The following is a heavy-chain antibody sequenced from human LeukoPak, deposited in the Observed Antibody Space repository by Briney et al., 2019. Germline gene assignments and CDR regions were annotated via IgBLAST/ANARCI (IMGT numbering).Heavy chain of an antibody. Sequence: ASVKVSCKASGHSFSDYSMHWVRLAPGQGLEWMGRIDFNSGGTTYAHNFQGRDTMTRDTSINTVYMGLSGLTSDDTAVYYCARGGSGSGYLYYFDYWGQGTLVSVPS. CDR3: ARGGSGSGYLYYFDY. V-gene: IGHV1-2*06. J-gene: IGHJ4*02. CDR1: GHSFSDYS. CDR2: IDFNSGGT. D-gene: IGHD3-10*01.